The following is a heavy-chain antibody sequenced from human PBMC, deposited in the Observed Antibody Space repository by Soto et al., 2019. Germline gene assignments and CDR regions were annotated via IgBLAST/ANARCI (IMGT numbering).Heavy chain of an antibody. CDR3: EKSVSGSLFSIVQAAIGWFDP. Sequence: SQTLSLTCAISGDSVSSNSAAWNWIRQSPSRGLEWLGRTYYRSKWYNDYAVSVKSRITINPDTSKNQFSLQLNSVTPEDTAVYYCEKSVSGSLFSIVQAAIGWFDPCGQGNLVTVSS. V-gene: IGHV6-1*01. CDR1: GDSVSSNSAA. D-gene: IGHD2-2*01. CDR2: TYYRSKWYN. J-gene: IGHJ5*02.